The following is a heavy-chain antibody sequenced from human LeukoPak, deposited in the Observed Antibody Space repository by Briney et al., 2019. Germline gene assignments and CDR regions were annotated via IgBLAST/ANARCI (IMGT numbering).Heavy chain of an antibody. Sequence: SETLSLTCDVYGGSFSGYYWSWIRQPPGKGLEWIGEINHSGSTNYNPSLKSRVTISVDTSKNQFSLKLSSVTAADTAVYYCARGRRLLWFGELDYWGQGTLATVSS. D-gene: IGHD3-10*01. CDR2: INHSGST. J-gene: IGHJ4*02. V-gene: IGHV4-34*01. CDR3: ARGRRLLWFGELDY. CDR1: GGSFSGYY.